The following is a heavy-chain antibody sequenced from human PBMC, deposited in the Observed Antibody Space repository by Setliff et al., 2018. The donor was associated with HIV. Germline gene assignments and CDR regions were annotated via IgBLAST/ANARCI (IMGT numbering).Heavy chain of an antibody. D-gene: IGHD3-22*01. V-gene: IGHV4-4*07. Sequence: PSETLSLTCTVSGGSISSYYWSWIRQPAGKGLEWIGRIYTSGSTNYNPSLKSRVTMSVDTSKNQFSLKLSSVTAADTAVYYCASGSNQERSDYYYAFDIWGQGTMVTVSS. J-gene: IGHJ3*02. CDR2: IYTSGST. CDR1: GGSISSYY. CDR3: ASGSNQERSDYYYAFDI.